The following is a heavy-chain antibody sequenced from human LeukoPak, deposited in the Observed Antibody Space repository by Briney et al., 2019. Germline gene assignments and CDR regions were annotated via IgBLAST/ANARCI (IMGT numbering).Heavy chain of an antibody. J-gene: IGHJ4*02. CDR2: ISWNSGSI. D-gene: IGHD3-10*01. CDR1: GFTFDDYA. Sequence: GRSLRLSCAASGFTFDDYAMHWVRQAPGKGLEWVSGISWNSGSIGYADSVKGRFTISRDNAKNSLYLQMNSLRAEDTALYYCANRWRSGSRTLDYWAREPWSPSPQ. CDR3: ANRWRSGSRTLDY. V-gene: IGHV3-9*01.